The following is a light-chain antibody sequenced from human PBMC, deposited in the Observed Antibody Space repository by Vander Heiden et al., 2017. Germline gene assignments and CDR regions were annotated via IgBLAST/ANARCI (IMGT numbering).Light chain of an antibody. J-gene: IGKJ2*01. CDR3: LHYGAFPFT. Sequence: DIQMTQSPSTLSASVGDRITIPCRPSQSFTGYLAWYRQTPGKAPNLLIYQTSTVHSGVPSRFSGSGSGTEFTLTISSLQPDDFATYYCLHYGAFPFTFGQGTKVDIK. CDR1: QSFTGY. V-gene: IGKV1-5*03. CDR2: QTS.